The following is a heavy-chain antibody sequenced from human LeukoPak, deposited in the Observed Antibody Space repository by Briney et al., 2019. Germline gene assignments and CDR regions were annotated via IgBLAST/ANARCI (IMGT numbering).Heavy chain of an antibody. Sequence: PSETLSLTCTVSGDSISSVDYYWRWIRQPPGKGLEWIGYIYYSGSTYYKSSLKSRVTISVDTSKNQFSLKLSSVTAANTALYYCAKFSPYGGNSYWGQGTLVTVSS. CDR3: AKFSPYGGNSY. J-gene: IGHJ4*02. V-gene: IGHV4-30-4*08. CDR1: GDSISSVDYY. D-gene: IGHD4-23*01. CDR2: IYYSGST.